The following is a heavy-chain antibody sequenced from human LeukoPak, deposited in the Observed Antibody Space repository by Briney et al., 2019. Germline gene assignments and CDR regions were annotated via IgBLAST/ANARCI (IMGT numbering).Heavy chain of an antibody. Sequence: GSLRLSCAASGFTFDDYAMHWVRQGPGKGLEWVSLISGDGGSKYYADSVKGRFTISRDNRKNSLYLQMNSLTTEDTALYYCAKDSLAAAGNFDYWGQGTLVTVSS. V-gene: IGHV3-43*02. CDR3: AKDSLAAAGNFDY. CDR2: ISGDGGSK. CDR1: GFTFDDYA. D-gene: IGHD6-13*01. J-gene: IGHJ4*02.